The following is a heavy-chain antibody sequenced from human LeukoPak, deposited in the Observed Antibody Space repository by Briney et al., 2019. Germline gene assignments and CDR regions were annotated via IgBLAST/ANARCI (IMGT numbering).Heavy chain of an antibody. V-gene: IGHV3-7*01. CDR1: GFTFSSYW. Sequence: GGSLRLSCAASGFTFSSYWMSWVRQAPGKGLEWVANIKQDGSEKYYVDSVKGRFTISRDNAKNSLYLQMNSLRAEDTAVYYCARDINIPEDYYDYMDVWGKGTTVTVSS. J-gene: IGHJ6*03. CDR3: ARDINIPEDYYDYMDV. CDR2: IKQDGSEK. D-gene: IGHD1-14*01.